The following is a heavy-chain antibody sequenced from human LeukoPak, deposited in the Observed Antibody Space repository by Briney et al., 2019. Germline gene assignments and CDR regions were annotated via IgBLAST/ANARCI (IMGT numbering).Heavy chain of an antibody. CDR2: INHSGST. D-gene: IGHD2-15*01. J-gene: IGHJ6*03. CDR3: ARGRPRIYYYYMDV. CDR1: GGSFSGYY. V-gene: IGHV4-34*01. Sequence: SETLSLTCAVYGGSFSGYYWSWIHQPPGKGLEWIGEINHSGSTNYNPSLKSRVTISVDTSKNQFSLKLSSVTAADTAVYYCARGRPRIYYYYMDVWGKGTTVTVSS.